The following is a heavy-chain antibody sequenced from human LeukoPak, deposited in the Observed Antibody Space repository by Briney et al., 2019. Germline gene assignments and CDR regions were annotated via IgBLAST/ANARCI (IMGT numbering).Heavy chain of an antibody. CDR1: SYTFNSYG. D-gene: IGHD4-11*01. J-gene: IGHJ6*03. Sequence: ASVKVSCKASSYTFNSYGISWVRQAPGQGRGWLGWINAYNGNTNYAQKLQGRVTMTTDTSTSTAYMELRSLRSDDTAVYYCARLTTNYYYYMDVWGKGTTVTVSS. CDR3: ARLTTNYYYYMDV. CDR2: INAYNGNT. V-gene: IGHV1-18*01.